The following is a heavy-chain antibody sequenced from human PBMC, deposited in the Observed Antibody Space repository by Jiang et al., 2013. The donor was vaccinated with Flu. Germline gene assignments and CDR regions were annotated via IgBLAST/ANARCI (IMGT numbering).Heavy chain of an antibody. CDR2: INHSGST. CDR3: ARGRVGGKYYYGMDV. Sequence: SLTCAVYGGSFSGYYWNWIRQPPGKGLEWIGEINHSGSTNYNPSLKSRVTISIDTSKNQFSLKLSSVTAADTAVYYCARGRVGGKYYYGMDVWGQGTTVTVSS. J-gene: IGHJ6*02. CDR1: GGSFSGYY. V-gene: IGHV4-34*01. D-gene: IGHD3-16*01.